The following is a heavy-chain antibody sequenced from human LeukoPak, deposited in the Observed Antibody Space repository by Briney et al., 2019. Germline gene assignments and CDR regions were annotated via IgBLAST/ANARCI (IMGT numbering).Heavy chain of an antibody. D-gene: IGHD2-15*01. CDR3: ARDHNCSGGSCYFYGMDV. CDR2: ISSSGSTI. J-gene: IGHJ6*04. V-gene: IGHV3-11*01. Sequence: GGALRLCCAASGHTFSDYYMSWIRQARGKGLEWVSYISSSGSTIYYAGSVKGRFTISRDNAKNSLYLQMNSLRAEDTAVYYCARDHNCSGGSCYFYGMDVWGEGTTVTVSS. CDR1: GHTFSDYY.